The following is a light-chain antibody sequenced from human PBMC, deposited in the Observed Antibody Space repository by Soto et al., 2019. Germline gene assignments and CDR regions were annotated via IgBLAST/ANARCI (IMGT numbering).Light chain of an antibody. V-gene: IGKV3-20*01. CDR2: GAS. Sequence: EIVLTQSPGTLALSPGERATLSCRASQSVSRNYLAWYQQKPGQAPRHLIYGASSRATGIPDRFSGSGPGTDFTLTIRRMETEDFGVYYCQQYATSPLTFGGGTKVDIK. CDR3: QQYATSPLT. J-gene: IGKJ4*01. CDR1: QSVSRNY.